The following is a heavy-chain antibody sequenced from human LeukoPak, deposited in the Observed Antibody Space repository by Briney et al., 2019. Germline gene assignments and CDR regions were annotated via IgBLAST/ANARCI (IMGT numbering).Heavy chain of an antibody. V-gene: IGHV1-69*05. D-gene: IGHD1-1*01. CDR2: IIPIFGTA. CDR1: GGTSSSYA. J-gene: IGHJ3*02. Sequence: SVKVSCKASGGTSSSYAISWVRQAPGQGLEWMGGIIPIFGTANYAQKFQGRATITTDESTSTAYMELSSLRSEDTAVYYCAREGSGTTRHAFDIWGQGTMVTVSS. CDR3: AREGSGTTRHAFDI.